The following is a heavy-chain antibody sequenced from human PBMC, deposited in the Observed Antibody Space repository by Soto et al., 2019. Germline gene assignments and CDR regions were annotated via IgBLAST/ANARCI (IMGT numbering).Heavy chain of an antibody. CDR3: IGTYDFWSGYYFFFDY. Sequence: GVSLRLSCAASGFTFSNAWMSWVRQAPGKGLEWVGRIKSKTDGGTTDYAAPVKGRFTISRDDSKNTLYLQMNSLKTEDTAVYYCIGTYDFWSGYYFFFDYWGQGTLVTVSS. CDR1: GFTFSNAW. CDR2: IKSKTDGGTT. V-gene: IGHV3-15*01. D-gene: IGHD3-3*01. J-gene: IGHJ4*02.